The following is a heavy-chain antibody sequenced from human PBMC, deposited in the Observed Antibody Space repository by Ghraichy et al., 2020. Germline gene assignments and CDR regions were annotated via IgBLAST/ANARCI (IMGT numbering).Heavy chain of an antibody. CDR1: GGSFSGYY. V-gene: IGHV4-34*01. J-gene: IGHJ4*02. D-gene: IGHD5-24*01. CDR2: INHSGGT. CDR3: ARGLWRWLQLRGGLDY. Sequence: SETLSLTCAVYGGSFSGYYWSWIRQPPGKGLEWIGEINHSGGTNYNPSLKSRVTISVDTSKNQFSLKLSSVTAADTAVYYCARGLWRWLQLRGGLDYWGQGTLVTVSS.